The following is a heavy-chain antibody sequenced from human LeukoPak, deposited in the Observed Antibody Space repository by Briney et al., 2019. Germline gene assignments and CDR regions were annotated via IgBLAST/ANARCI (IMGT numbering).Heavy chain of an antibody. V-gene: IGHV4-34*01. J-gene: IGHJ4*02. CDR2: INHSGST. CDR1: GGSFSGYY. D-gene: IGHD3-10*01. CDR3: ASPGATYYYGSGSFFY. Sequence: SETLSLTCAVYGGSFSGYYWSWIRQPPGKGLEWIREINHSGSTNYNPSLKSRVTISVDTSKNQFSLKLSSVTAADTAVYYCASPGATYYYGSGSFFYWGQGTLVTVSS.